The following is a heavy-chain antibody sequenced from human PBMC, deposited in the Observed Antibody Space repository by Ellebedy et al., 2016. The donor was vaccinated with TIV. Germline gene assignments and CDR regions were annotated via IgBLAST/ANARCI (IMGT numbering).Heavy chain of an antibody. CDR3: ARNQF. V-gene: IGHV3-7*03. J-gene: IGHJ6*02. Sequence: PGKGLEWVANIKPDGSEGYYADSVKGRFTVSRNNAKNSLFLQMNSLTAEDTAVYYCARNQFWGQGTTVTVSS. CDR2: IKPDGSEG.